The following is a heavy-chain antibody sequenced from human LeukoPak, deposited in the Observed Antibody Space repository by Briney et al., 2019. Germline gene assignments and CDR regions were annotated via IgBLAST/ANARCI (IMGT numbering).Heavy chain of an antibody. Sequence: ASVEVSCKVSGYTLTELSMHWVRQAPGKGLEWMGGFDPEDGETIYAQKFQGRVTMTEDTSTDTAYMELSSLRSEDTAVYYCATEVKVGAKGSFDYWGQGTLVTVSS. J-gene: IGHJ4*02. CDR1: GYTLTELS. CDR2: FDPEDGET. D-gene: IGHD1-26*01. CDR3: ATEVKVGAKGSFDY. V-gene: IGHV1-24*01.